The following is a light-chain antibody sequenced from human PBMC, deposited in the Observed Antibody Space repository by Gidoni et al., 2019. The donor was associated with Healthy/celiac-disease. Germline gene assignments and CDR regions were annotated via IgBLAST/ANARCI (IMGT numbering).Light chain of an antibody. Sequence: EIVLTQSPATLSLSPGERATLSCRASQSVSSYVAWYQQKPGQAPRLLIYDASNRATGIPARFSGSWSGTDFTLTISSLEPEYFAVYYCQQRSNGFTFGPGTKVDIK. CDR3: QQRSNGFT. CDR2: DAS. J-gene: IGKJ3*01. V-gene: IGKV3-11*01. CDR1: QSVSSY.